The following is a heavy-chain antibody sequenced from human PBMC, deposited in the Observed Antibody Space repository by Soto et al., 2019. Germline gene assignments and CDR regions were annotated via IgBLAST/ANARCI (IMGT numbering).Heavy chain of an antibody. CDR2: ISYDGSNK. Sequence: PGGSLRLSCAAYGFSFSSYGMQWVRQAPGKGLEWVAVISYDGSNKYYADSVKGRFTISRDNSKNTLYLQMNSLRAEDTAVYYCAKDRQDVIAAAGTFYYGMDVWGQGTTVTVSS. CDR1: GFSFSSYG. D-gene: IGHD6-13*01. J-gene: IGHJ6*02. CDR3: AKDRQDVIAAAGTFYYGMDV. V-gene: IGHV3-30*18.